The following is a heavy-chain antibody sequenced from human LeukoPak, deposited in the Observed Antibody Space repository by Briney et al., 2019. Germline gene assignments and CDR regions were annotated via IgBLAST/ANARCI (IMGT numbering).Heavy chain of an antibody. Sequence: TLSLTCTVSGDSVGSGRYYWSWIRQPAGKGLEYIGRIYTSGITSYNASLKSRVTISVDTSKNQFSLKLSSVTAADTAVYYCSGGSWGGFDYWGQGTLVTVSS. CDR2: IYTSGIT. D-gene: IGHD2-15*01. CDR1: GDSVGSGRYY. CDR3: SGGSWGGFDY. J-gene: IGHJ4*02. V-gene: IGHV4-61*02.